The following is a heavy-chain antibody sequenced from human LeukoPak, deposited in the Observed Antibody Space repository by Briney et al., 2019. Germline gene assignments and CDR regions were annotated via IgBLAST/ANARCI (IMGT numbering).Heavy chain of an antibody. CDR2: ISAYNGNT. V-gene: IGHV1-18*01. Sequence: GASVKVSCKASGYTFTSYGISWVRQAPGQGLEWMGWISAYNGNTNYAQKLQGRVTMTTDTSTSTAYMELRSLRSDDTAVYYCARDYLYYDYVWGSYRFAWFDPWGQGTLVTVSS. CDR3: ARDYLYYDYVWGSYRFAWFDP. CDR1: GYTFTSYG. D-gene: IGHD3-16*02. J-gene: IGHJ5*02.